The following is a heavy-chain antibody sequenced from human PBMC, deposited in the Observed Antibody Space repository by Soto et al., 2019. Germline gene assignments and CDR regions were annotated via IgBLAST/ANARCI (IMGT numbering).Heavy chain of an antibody. Sequence: GGSLRLSCAASGFTFSGSAMHWVRQASGKGLEWVGRIRSEANSYATAYAASVKGRFTISRDDSKNTAYLQMNSLKTEDTAVYYCTTTRLRDYYYGMDVWGQGTTVTVSS. CDR1: GFTFSGSA. J-gene: IGHJ6*02. CDR3: TTTRLRDYYYGMDV. V-gene: IGHV3-73*01. CDR2: IRSEANSYAT. D-gene: IGHD3-16*01.